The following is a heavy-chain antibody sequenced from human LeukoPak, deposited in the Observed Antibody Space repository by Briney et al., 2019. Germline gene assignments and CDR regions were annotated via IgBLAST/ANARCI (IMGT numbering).Heavy chain of an antibody. CDR3: ARDESLGINFYYYYGMDV. Sequence: GGPLRLSCAASGFTFSDYYMSWIRQAPGKGLEWVSYISSSGSTIYYADSVKGRFTISRDNAKNSLYLQMNSLRAEDTAVYYCARDESLGINFYYYYGMDVWGQGTTVTVSS. V-gene: IGHV3-11*01. CDR1: GFTFSDYY. D-gene: IGHD7-27*01. CDR2: ISSSGSTI. J-gene: IGHJ6*02.